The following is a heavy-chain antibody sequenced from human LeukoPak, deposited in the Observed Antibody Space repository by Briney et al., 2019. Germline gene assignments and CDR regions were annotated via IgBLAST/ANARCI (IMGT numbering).Heavy chain of an antibody. J-gene: IGHJ5*02. CDR3: ARDLGYYDILTGSPWFDP. CDR2: IYYSGST. D-gene: IGHD3-9*01. Sequence: SETLSLTCTVSGGSISSYYWSWIRQPPGKGLEWIGYIYYSGSTNYNPSLKSRVTISVDTSKNQFSLKLSSATAADTAVYYCARDLGYYDILTGSPWFDPWGQGTLVTVSS. V-gene: IGHV4-59*01. CDR1: GGSISSYY.